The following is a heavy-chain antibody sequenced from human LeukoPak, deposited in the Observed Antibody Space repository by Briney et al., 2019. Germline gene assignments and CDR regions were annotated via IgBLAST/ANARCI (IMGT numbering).Heavy chain of an antibody. D-gene: IGHD3-3*01. CDR3: ARGGRFLEWLFPTNY. CDR1: GFTFTTYW. CDR2: INSDGSIT. V-gene: IGHV3-74*01. J-gene: IGHJ4*02. Sequence: GGSLRLSCAASGFTFTTYWMHWVRQAPGKGLVWVSHINSDGSITSYADSVKGRFTISRDNSKNTLYLQMNSLRAEDTAVYYCARGGRFLEWLFPTNYWGQGTLVTVSS.